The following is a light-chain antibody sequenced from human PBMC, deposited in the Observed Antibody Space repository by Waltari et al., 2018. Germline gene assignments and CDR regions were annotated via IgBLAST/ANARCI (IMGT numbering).Light chain of an antibody. Sequence: ELVLTQSPGTLSLSPGERATLSCRASQSVSSSYLAWYHQKPGQAPRLLIYGASSRATGIPDRFSGSGSGTDFTLTISRLEAEDFALYHCQQYGSSPWTFGQGTKVEI. J-gene: IGKJ1*01. CDR2: GAS. CDR1: QSVSSSY. V-gene: IGKV3-20*01. CDR3: QQYGSSPWT.